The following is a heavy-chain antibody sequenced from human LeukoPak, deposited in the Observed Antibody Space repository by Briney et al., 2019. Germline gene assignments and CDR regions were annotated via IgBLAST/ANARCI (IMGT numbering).Heavy chain of an antibody. CDR3: AKDTAPGGAAGTVDY. D-gene: IGHD6-13*01. CDR1: GYTFTNYA. J-gene: IGHJ4*02. Sequence: GAPVKVSCKGSGYTFTNYALHWGRLAPAPRLEWMGWINGDTGNTDSSQKFQGRVTITWDTSATTAYMELSSLRAEDTAVYYCAKDTAPGGAAGTVDYWGQGTLVTVSS. V-gene: IGHV1-3*01. CDR2: INGDTGNT.